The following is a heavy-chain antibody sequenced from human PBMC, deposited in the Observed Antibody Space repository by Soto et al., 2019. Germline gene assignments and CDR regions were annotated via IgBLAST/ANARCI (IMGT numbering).Heavy chain of an antibody. D-gene: IGHD3-10*01. Sequence: WWGWIRQPPGKGLEWIGYIYYSGTTYYNPSLKSRVTMSVDTSKNQFSLKLTSVTAVDTAVYYCASRKSSPYFDYWGQGTLVTVSS. J-gene: IGHJ4*02. V-gene: IGHV4-28*01. CDR1: W. CDR2: IYYSGTT. CDR3: ASRKSSPYFDY.